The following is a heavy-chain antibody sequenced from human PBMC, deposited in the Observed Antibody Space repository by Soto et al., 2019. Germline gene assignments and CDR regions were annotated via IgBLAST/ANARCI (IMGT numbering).Heavy chain of an antibody. CDR3: AKGPTTVTRAAGAFDI. V-gene: IGHV5-10-1*01. D-gene: IGHD4-4*01. Sequence: PGESLKISCKASGYKFTTFWLNWGRQTPGKGLEWLGRIDPTDSFTNYSPPFEGHVTISVDRSISTAYLQWNSLRAEDTAVYYCAKGPTTVTRAAGAFDIWGQGTMVTVSS. J-gene: IGHJ3*02. CDR2: IDPTDSFT. CDR1: GYKFTTFW.